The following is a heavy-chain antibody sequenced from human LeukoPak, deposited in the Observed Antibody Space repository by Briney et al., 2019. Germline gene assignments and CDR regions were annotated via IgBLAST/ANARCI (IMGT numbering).Heavy chain of an antibody. D-gene: IGHD5-18*01. J-gene: IGHJ4*02. CDR2: IYYSGST. CDR1: GGSISSGGYY. CDR3: AREEGYSYGLDY. Sequence: SETLSLTCTVSGGSISSGGYYWSWIRQHPGKGLEWIGYIYYSGSTYYNPSLKSRVTISVDTSKNQISLKLSSVTAADTAVYYCAREEGYSYGLDYWGQGTLVTVSS. V-gene: IGHV4-31*03.